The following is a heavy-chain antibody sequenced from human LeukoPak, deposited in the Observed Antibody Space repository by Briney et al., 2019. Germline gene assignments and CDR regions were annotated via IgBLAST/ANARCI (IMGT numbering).Heavy chain of an antibody. CDR2: ISSSGSAI. J-gene: IGHJ4*02. CDR1: GFTFSSYE. D-gene: IGHD2-2*01. Sequence: GGPLRFSCAASGFTFSSYEMNWFRQAPGKGLDWVSYISSSGSAIYYADSVKGRFTISRDNAKSSLYLQMISLRAEDTAVYYCAREGGSSTSCYGRCKYYFDYWGQGTLVTVSS. CDR3: AREGGSSTSCYGRCKYYFDY. V-gene: IGHV3-48*03.